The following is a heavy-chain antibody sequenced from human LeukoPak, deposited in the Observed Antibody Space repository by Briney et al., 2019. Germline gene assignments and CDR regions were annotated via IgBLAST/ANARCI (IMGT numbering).Heavy chain of an antibody. Sequence: SGTLSLTCAVSGGSITSSNWWSWVRQPPGKGLEWIGEIYHSGSTNYNPSLKSRLTISVDKSKNQFSLKLSSVTAADTAVYYCARGVKVTTFWYFDLWGRGTLVTVSS. D-gene: IGHD4-17*01. CDR3: ARGVKVTTFWYFDL. CDR2: IYHSGST. V-gene: IGHV4-4*02. J-gene: IGHJ2*01. CDR1: GGSITSSNW.